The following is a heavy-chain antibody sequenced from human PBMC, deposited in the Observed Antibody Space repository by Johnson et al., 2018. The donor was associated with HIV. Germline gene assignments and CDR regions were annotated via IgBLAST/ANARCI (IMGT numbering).Heavy chain of an antibody. Sequence: QVQLVESGGGVVQPGGSLRLSCAASGFTFSSYGMHWVRQAPGKGLEWVAVISYDGSNKYYADSVKGRFTISRDNAKNSLYLQMNSLRAEDTAVYYCARGGVGDVFDIWGQGTMVTVSS. CDR2: ISYDGSNK. CDR1: GFTFSSYG. V-gene: IGHV3-30*19. J-gene: IGHJ3*02. D-gene: IGHD1-26*01. CDR3: ARGGVGDVFDI.